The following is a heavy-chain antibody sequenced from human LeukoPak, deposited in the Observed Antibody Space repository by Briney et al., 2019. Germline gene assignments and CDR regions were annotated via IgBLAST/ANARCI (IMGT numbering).Heavy chain of an antibody. V-gene: IGHV5-51*01. CDR3: ASGGYGTFDS. D-gene: IGHD5-12*01. CDR2: IYPVEPDT. Sequence: GESLKISCQVSGYTFINYWIGWVRQMPGKGLEWMGIIYPVEPDTRYSPSFHGRVIISADKSISTAYLPWNSLKASDTAMYYCASGGYGTFDSWGQGTLVTVSS. CDR1: GYTFINYW. J-gene: IGHJ4*02.